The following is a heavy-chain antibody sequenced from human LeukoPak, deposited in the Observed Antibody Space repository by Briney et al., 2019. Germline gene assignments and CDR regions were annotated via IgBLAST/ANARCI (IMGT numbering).Heavy chain of an antibody. CDR3: ARDLGFKVTMVRGVIIPDY. CDR2: ISAYNGNT. Sequence: ASVKVSCKASGYTFTSYGISWVRQAPGQGREWMGWISAYNGNTNYAQKLRGRVTMTTDTSTSTAYMELRRLRSDDTAVYYCARDLGFKVTMVRGVIIPDYWGQGTLVTVSS. V-gene: IGHV1-18*04. J-gene: IGHJ4*02. D-gene: IGHD3-10*01. CDR1: GYTFTSYG.